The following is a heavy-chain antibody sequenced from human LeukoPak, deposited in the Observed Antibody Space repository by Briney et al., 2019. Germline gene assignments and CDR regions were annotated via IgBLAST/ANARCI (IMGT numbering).Heavy chain of an antibody. J-gene: IGHJ4*02. CDR1: GYSFTSYA. CDR3: ARDQVYYDFWSGYHY. CDR2: ISAYNGNT. D-gene: IGHD3-3*01. V-gene: IGHV1-18*01. Sequence: ASVKVSCKASGYSFTSYAISWVRQAPGQGLEWMGWISAYNGNTNYAQKFQGRVTMTTDTSTSTAYMELRSLRSDDTAVYYCARDQVYYDFWSGYHYWGQGTLVTVSS.